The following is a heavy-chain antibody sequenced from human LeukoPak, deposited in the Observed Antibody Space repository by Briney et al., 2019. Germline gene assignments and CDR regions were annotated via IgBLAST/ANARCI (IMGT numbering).Heavy chain of an antibody. D-gene: IGHD3-22*01. J-gene: IGHJ5*02. CDR2: IYYSGST. V-gene: IGHV4-59*01. Sequence: PSETLSLTCTVSGGSISSYYWSWIRQPPGKGLEWIGYIYYSGSTNYNPSLKSRVTISVDTSKNQFSLKLSSVTAADTAVYYCARTENYYDSSGYYNWFDPWGQGTLVTVSS. CDR3: ARTENYYDSSGYYNWFDP. CDR1: GGSISSYY.